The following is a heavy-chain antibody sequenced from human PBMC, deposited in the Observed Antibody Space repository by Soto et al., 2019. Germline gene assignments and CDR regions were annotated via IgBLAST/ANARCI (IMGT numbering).Heavy chain of an antibody. CDR1: GFTFSSYS. CDR3: AREDIVLMGAGGDY. V-gene: IGHV3-21*01. Sequence: EVQLVESGGGLVKPGGSLRLSCAASGFTFSSYSMNWVRQAPGKGLEWVSSISSSSSYIYYADSVKGRFTIPRDNAKNSLYLQMTSLRAEDTAVYYCAREDIVLMGAGGDYWGQGTLVTVSS. D-gene: IGHD2-8*01. J-gene: IGHJ4*02. CDR2: ISSSSSYI.